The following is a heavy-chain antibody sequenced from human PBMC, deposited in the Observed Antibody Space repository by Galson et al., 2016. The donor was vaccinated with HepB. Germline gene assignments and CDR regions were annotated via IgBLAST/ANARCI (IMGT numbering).Heavy chain of an antibody. V-gene: IGHV3-23*01. CDR2: ISGSGGST. CDR1: GFTFRTYA. D-gene: IGHD3-10*01. CDR3: AREIGLLWFGELLL. J-gene: IGHJ4*02. Sequence: SLRLSCAASGFTFRTYAMNWVRQAPGKGLEWVSVISGSGGSTYYADSVKGRFTISRDNSRKTLYLQMNSLRADDTAVDYCAREIGLLWFGELLLWGQGTLVTVSS.